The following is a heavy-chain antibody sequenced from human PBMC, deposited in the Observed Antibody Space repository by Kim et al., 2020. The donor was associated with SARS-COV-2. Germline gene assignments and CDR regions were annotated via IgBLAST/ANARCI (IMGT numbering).Heavy chain of an antibody. CDR2: T. D-gene: IGHD7-27*01. J-gene: IGHJ4*02. V-gene: IGHV3-53*01. CDR3: ARDPQTGEGDY. Sequence: TVNADSVKGRFTILRDNSKKTVYLQMNSLRAEDTAVYYCARDPQTGEGDYWGQGTLVTVSS.